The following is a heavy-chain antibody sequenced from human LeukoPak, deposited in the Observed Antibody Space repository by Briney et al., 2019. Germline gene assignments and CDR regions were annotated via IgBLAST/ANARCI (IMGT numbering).Heavy chain of an antibody. CDR3: ARDPAVTPGGWGAFDI. V-gene: IGHV3-7*03. Sequence: PGGSLRLSCAASGFTFNSCWMSWVRQAPGKGLEWVADIEPDGSKQYYMDSMKGRFTISRDNARNSLYLQMNSLRAEDTAVYYCARDPAVTPGGWGAFDIWGQGTTVTISS. J-gene: IGHJ3*02. D-gene: IGHD4-17*01. CDR2: IEPDGSKQ. CDR1: GFTFNSCW.